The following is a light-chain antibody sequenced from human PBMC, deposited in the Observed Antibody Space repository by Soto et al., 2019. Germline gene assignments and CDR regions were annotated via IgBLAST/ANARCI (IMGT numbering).Light chain of an antibody. J-gene: IGKJ5*01. CDR3: QQSYRTPT. Sequence: DIPLTHSPSTVSAYVGDSVTITCRASQSITTWLAWYQQKPGKAPKLLIYGASTLQSGVPSRFSGSGSGTDYTLTISSLQPEDFATYYCQQSYRTPTFGQGTRLEIK. V-gene: IGKV1-39*01. CDR2: GAS. CDR1: QSITTW.